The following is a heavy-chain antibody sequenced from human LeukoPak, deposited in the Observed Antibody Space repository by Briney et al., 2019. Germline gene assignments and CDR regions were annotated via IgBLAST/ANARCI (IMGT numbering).Heavy chain of an antibody. CDR1: GFTFSSYG. Sequence: GGSLRLSCAASGFTFSSYGMHWVRQAPGKGLEWVAVICYDGSNKYYADSVKGQFTISRDNSKNTLYLQMTSRRAEDTAVYYCGRGKGLVVSYYYYGMDVWGQGTTVTVSS. CDR2: ICYDGSNK. V-gene: IGHV3-33*01. CDR3: GRGKGLVVSYYYYGMDV. J-gene: IGHJ6*02. D-gene: IGHD6-19*01.